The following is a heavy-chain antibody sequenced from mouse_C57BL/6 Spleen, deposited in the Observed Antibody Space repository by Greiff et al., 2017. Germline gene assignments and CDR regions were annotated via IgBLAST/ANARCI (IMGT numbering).Heavy chain of an antibody. J-gene: IGHJ4*01. V-gene: IGHV5-4*01. Sequence: EVNLVESGGGLVKPGGSLKLSCAASGFTFSSYAMSWVRQTPEKRLEWVATISDGGSYTYYPANVQGRFTISRDNAKNKLYRQMSQQKSEDKAMYYCARDDAIDYWGQGTSVTVSA. CDR1: GFTFSSYA. CDR3: ARDDAIDY. CDR2: ISDGGSYT.